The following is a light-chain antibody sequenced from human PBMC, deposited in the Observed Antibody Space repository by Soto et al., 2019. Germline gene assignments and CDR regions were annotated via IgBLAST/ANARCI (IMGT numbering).Light chain of an antibody. J-gene: IGLJ1*01. V-gene: IGLV2-14*01. CDR2: EVT. Sequence: QSVLTQPPSASGSLGQSVTISCTGTSSDVGAYNYVSWYQQHPGKAPKLMIYEVTNRPSGVSNRFSGSKSGNTASLTISGLRAEDEADYYCSSYRSSITYVFGTGTKVTLL. CDR1: SSDVGAYNY. CDR3: SSYRSSITYV.